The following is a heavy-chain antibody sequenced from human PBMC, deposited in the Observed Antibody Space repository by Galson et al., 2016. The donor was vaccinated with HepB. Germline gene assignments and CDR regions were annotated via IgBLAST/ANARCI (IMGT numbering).Heavy chain of an antibody. CDR1: GFTFSTYA. CDR2: ISGSGGAT. CDR3: AKRVEAYFDY. V-gene: IGHV3-23*01. Sequence: SLRLSCAASGFTFSTYAMSWARQAPGKGLEWVSSISGSGGATYYPDSVKGRFTISRDNSKNTLYLQMNSLRAEDTAVYYCAKRVEAYFDYWGQGTLVTVSS. D-gene: IGHD2-15*01. J-gene: IGHJ4*02.